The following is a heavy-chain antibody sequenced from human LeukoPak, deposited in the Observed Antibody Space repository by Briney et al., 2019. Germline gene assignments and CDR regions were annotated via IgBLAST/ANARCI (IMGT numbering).Heavy chain of an antibody. Sequence: GGSLRLSCAASGFTFRTYGMSWVRQAPGKGLEWVSAITSGGTTYYADSVKGRFTISRDNSKNTLYLQMNSLRAEDTAVYYRAKDRIVVIPAAIAPVDYWGQGTLVTVSS. CDR2: ITSGGTT. D-gene: IGHD2-2*01. V-gene: IGHV3-23*01. CDR3: AKDRIVVIPAAIAPVDY. CDR1: GFTFRTYG. J-gene: IGHJ4*02.